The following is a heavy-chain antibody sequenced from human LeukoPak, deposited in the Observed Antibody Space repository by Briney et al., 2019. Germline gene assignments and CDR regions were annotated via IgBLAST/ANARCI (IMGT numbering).Heavy chain of an antibody. CDR3: ARYYYDSSGYYYGT. D-gene: IGHD3-22*01. J-gene: IGHJ5*02. CDR2: IYYSGST. CDR1: GGSISSYY. Sequence: PSETLSLTCTVSGGSISSYYWSRIRQPPGKGLEWIGDIYYSGSTNYNPSLKSRVTISVDTSKNQFSLKLSSVTAADTAVYYCARYYYDSSGYYYGTWGLGTLVTVSS. V-gene: IGHV4-59*01.